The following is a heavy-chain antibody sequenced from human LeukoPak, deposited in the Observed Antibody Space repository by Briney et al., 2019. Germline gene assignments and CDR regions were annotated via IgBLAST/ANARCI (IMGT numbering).Heavy chain of an antibody. Sequence: PGGSLRLSCAASGFTFSSYGMHWVRQALGKGLEWVAVIWYDGSNKYYADSVKGRFSISKDNSKNTLYLQMNSLRAEDTAMYYCATSNPYTIPDYWGQGTLVTVSS. CDR2: IWYDGSNK. CDR3: ATSNPYTIPDY. V-gene: IGHV3-33*01. J-gene: IGHJ4*02. D-gene: IGHD2-2*02. CDR1: GFTFSSYG.